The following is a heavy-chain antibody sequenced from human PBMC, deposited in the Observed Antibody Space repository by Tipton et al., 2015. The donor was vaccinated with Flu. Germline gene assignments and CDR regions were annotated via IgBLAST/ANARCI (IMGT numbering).Heavy chain of an antibody. D-gene: IGHD3-10*01. Sequence: GSLRLSCAVSGGSVIRSSYYWGWIRQPPGKGLEWIGSIYYSGSTYYNPSLKSRVSISVDTSKNQFSLKLTSMTAADTAVYYCARGTPLWFGDLDYWGQGTLVTVSS. CDR3: ARGTPLWFGDLDY. CDR1: GGSVIRSSYY. J-gene: IGHJ4*02. V-gene: IGHV4-39*07. CDR2: IYYSGST.